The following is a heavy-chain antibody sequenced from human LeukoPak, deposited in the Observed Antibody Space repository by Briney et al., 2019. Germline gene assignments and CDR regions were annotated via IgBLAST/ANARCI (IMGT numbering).Heavy chain of an antibody. J-gene: IGHJ3*02. CDR1: GYTFTGYY. CDR2: INPNSGGT. V-gene: IGHV1-2*02. Sequence: ASVTVSCKASGYTFTGYYMHWVRQAPGQGLEWMGWINPNSGGTNYAQKFQGRVTMTRDTSISTAYMELSRLRSDDAAVYYCARFLSQSGSFDIWGQGTMVTVSS. D-gene: IGHD3-10*01. CDR3: ARFLSQSGSFDI.